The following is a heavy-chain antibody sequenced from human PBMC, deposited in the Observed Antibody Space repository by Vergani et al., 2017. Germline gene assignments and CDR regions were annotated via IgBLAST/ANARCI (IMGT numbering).Heavy chain of an antibody. CDR3: AKDLAPYNWNEAEAFDI. CDR1: GFTFSSYG. CDR2: IRYDGSNK. D-gene: IGHD1-1*01. Sequence: QVQLVESGGGVVQPGGSLRLSCAASGFTFSSYGMHWVRQAPGKGLEWVAFIRYDGSNKYYADSVKGRFTISRDNSKNTLYLQMNSLRAEDTAVYYCAKDLAPYNWNEAEAFDIWGQGTMVTVSS. V-gene: IGHV3-30*02. J-gene: IGHJ3*02.